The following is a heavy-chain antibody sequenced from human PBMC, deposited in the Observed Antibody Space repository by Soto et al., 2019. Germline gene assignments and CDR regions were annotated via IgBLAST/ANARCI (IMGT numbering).Heavy chain of an antibody. CDR3: AKEIAAAGTDAFDI. CDR2: IRGGGGST. CDR1: GSIFIGYG. D-gene: IGHD6-13*01. J-gene: IGHJ3*02. Sequence: GGSLRLSCVVPGSIFIGYGMHWVRQAPGKGLEWVAAIRGGGGSTYYADSVKGRFTISRDNSKNTLYLQMNSLRAEDTAVYYCAKEIAAAGTDAFDIWGQGTMVTVSS. V-gene: IGHV3-23*01.